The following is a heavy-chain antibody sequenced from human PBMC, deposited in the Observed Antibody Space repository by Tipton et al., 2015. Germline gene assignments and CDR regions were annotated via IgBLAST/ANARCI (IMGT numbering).Heavy chain of an antibody. V-gene: IGHV4-39*01. CDR2: VHYSGST. CDR3: ARRFSHSSSWTFDY. D-gene: IGHD6-13*01. Sequence: TLSLTCTVSGGSISSSSYYWGWIRQPPGKGLEWIGSVHYSGSTYYNPSLKSRVTISVDTSKNHFSLKLSSVTAADTAVYYCARRFSHSSSWTFDYWGQGTLVTVSS. CDR1: GGSISSSSYY. J-gene: IGHJ4*02.